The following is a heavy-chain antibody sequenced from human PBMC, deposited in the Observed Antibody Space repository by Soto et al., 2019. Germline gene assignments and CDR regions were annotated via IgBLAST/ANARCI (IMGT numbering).Heavy chain of an antibody. Sequence: QVQLVQSGAEVKKPGSSVKVSCKASGGTFSIYAISWVRQAPGQGPEWMGGIIPTSGTANYAQTFQGRVTITANGSTGIAYMELSSLRSEDTTVNYCAREGWIQLSEGLYHYYGMDVWGQGTTVTVSS. CDR1: GGTFSIYA. V-gene: IGHV1-69*12. CDR3: AREGWIQLSEGLYHYYGMDV. CDR2: IIPTSGTA. D-gene: IGHD5-18*01. J-gene: IGHJ6*02.